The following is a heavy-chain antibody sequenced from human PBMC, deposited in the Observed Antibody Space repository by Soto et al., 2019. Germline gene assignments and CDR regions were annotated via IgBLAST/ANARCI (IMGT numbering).Heavy chain of an antibody. J-gene: IGHJ5*02. CDR3: AREGGSLNWFDP. V-gene: IGHV3-48*02. CDR1: GFTFSSYS. Sequence: EVQLVESGGGLVQPGGSLRLSCAASGFTFSSYSMNCVRPAPGKRLEWVSYISSRTRTIYYADSVKGRFTISRDNAKNSLYVQMNSLRDEDTAVYYCAREGGSLNWFDPRGQGTLVTVSS. CDR2: ISSRTRTI. D-gene: IGHD1-26*01.